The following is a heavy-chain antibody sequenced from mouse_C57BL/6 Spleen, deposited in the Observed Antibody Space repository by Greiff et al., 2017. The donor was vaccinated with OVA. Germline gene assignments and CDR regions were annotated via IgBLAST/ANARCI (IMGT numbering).Heavy chain of an antibody. CDR2: IHPNSGST. D-gene: IGHD1-1*01. CDR3: AKVYYGSSSHWYVDV. V-gene: IGHV1-64*01. J-gene: IGHJ1*03. CDR1: GYTFTSYW. Sequence: QVQLQQPGAELVKPGASVKLSCKASGYTFTSYWMHWVKQRPGQGLEWIGMIHPNSGSTNYNEKFKSKATLTVDKSSSTAYMQLSSLTSEDSAVYYCAKVYYGSSSHWYVDVWGTGTTVTVSS.